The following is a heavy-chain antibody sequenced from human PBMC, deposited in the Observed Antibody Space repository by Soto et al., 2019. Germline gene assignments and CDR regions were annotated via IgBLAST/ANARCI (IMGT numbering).Heavy chain of an antibody. CDR2: MNPNSGNT. CDR1: GYTFTSYD. D-gene: IGHD6-13*01. CDR3: AIALPGYSSRWFNSHYYGTDD. J-gene: IGHJ6*02. V-gene: IGHV1-8*01. Sequence: QVQLVQSGAEVKKPGASVKVSCKASGYTFTSYDINWVRQATGQGLAWMGWMNPNSGNTGYAQKFQGTVTMPRNISVSTAYMELSGLSSDDTAVYYCAIALPGYSSRWFNSHYYGTDDWGQGTTVTVFS.